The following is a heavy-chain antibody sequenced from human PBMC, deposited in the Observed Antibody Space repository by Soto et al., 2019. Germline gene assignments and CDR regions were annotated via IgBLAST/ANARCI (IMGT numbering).Heavy chain of an antibody. V-gene: IGHV4-31*03. D-gene: IGHD3-16*01. CDR1: GGSISSGGYY. CDR3: ALRLGDPGRLYFDD. J-gene: IGHJ4*02. CDR2: IFYSGST. Sequence: SVTLCLTCTVSGGSISSGGYYWSWIRQHPGKGVEWIGYIFYSGSTYYNPSLKSRVTISVDTSKNQFSLKLSSVTAADTAVYYCALRLGDPGRLYFDDWGQGTLVTVSS.